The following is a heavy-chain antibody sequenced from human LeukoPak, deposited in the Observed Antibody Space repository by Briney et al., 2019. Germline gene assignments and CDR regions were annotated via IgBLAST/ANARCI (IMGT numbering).Heavy chain of an antibody. CDR1: GFTFDDYG. D-gene: IGHD6-19*01. J-gene: IGHJ4*02. CDR2: INWNGGST. CDR3: ARNGIAVNGYFDY. Sequence: PGGSLRLSCAASGFTFDDYGMSWVRQAPGKGLEWVSGINWNGGSTGYADSVKGRFTVSRDNAKNSLYLQMNSLRAEDTGVYYCARNGIAVNGYFDYWGQGTLVTVSS. V-gene: IGHV3-20*04.